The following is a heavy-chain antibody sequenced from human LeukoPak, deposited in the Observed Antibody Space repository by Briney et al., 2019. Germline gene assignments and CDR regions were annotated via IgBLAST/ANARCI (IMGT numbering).Heavy chain of an antibody. CDR1: GGSISSYY. CDR3: ARHGYAAFDY. CDR2: IYYSEST. Sequence: PSETLSLTCTVSGGSISSYYWSWIRQPPGKGLEWIGYIYYSESTNYNPSLKSRVTISVDTSKNQFSLKLSSVTAADTAVYYCARHGYAAFDYWGQGTLVTVSS. J-gene: IGHJ4*02. D-gene: IGHD5-12*01. V-gene: IGHV4-59*08.